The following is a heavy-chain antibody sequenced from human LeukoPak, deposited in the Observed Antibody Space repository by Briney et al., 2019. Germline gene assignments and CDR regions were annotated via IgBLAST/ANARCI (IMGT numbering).Heavy chain of an antibody. CDR3: ARDLGYYDSSGYHGY. CDR1: GGTFSSYT. Sequence: ASVKVSCKASGGTFSSYTISWVRQAPGQGLEWMGRIIPILGIANYAQKFQGRVTITADKSTNTAYMELSSLRSEDTAVYYCARDLGYYDSSGYHGYWGQGTLVTVSS. J-gene: IGHJ4*02. CDR2: IIPILGIA. D-gene: IGHD3-22*01. V-gene: IGHV1-69*04.